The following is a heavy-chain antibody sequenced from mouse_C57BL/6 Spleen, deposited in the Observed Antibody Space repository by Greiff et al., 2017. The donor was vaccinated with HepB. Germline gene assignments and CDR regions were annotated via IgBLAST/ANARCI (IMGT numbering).Heavy chain of an antibody. D-gene: IGHD1-1*01. J-gene: IGHJ2*01. CDR1: GFTFTDYY. CDR3: ARSLYYYGDYFDD. Sequence: EVQLVESGGGLVQPGGSLSLSCAASGFTFTDYYMSWVRQPPGKALEWLGFIRNKANGYTTEYSASVKGRFTISRDNSQSILYLQMNARRAEDSATYYCARSLYYYGDYFDDWGQGTTLTVSS. V-gene: IGHV7-3*01. CDR2: IRNKANGYTT.